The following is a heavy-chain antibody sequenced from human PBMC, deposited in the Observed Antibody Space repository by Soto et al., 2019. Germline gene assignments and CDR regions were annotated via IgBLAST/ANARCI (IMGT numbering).Heavy chain of an antibody. V-gene: IGHV3-48*02. CDR1: GFMLITYS. D-gene: IGHD3-9*01. Sequence: EVQLVESGGDLVQPGGSLRLSCTASGFMLITYSMNWVRQAPGRGLEWIAYISSGGRNTYYADSVKVRLTICRDNAENTLYLHVVSLRDDDTAVYYCVRDRMNFDWPPLGYFDLWGQGTLITVSS. CDR2: ISSGGRNT. J-gene: IGHJ4*02. CDR3: VRDRMNFDWPPLGYFDL.